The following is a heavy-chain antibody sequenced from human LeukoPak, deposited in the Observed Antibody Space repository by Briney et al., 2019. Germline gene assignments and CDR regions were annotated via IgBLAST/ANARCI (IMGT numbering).Heavy chain of an antibody. Sequence: GRSLRLSCAASGFTFSSYGMHWVRQAPGKGLEWVAVISYDGSNKYYADSVKGRFTISRDNSKNTLYLQMNSLRAEDTAVYYCAKESIRRFGELSTKIVAFYFDYWGQGTLVTVSS. J-gene: IGHJ4*02. CDR3: AKESIRRFGELSTKIVAFYFDY. CDR2: ISYDGSNK. CDR1: GFTFSSYG. D-gene: IGHD3-10*01. V-gene: IGHV3-30*18.